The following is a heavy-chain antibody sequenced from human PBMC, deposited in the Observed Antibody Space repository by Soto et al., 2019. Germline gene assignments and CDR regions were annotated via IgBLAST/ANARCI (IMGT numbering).Heavy chain of an antibody. Sequence: EVQLVESGGGLVQPGRSLRLSCAASGFTFDDYAMHWVRQAPGKGLGWVSGISWNSGSIGYADSVKGRFTISRDNAKTSLYLQMNSLRAEDTALYYCAKDMAGGPNYGMDVWGQGTTVTVSS. CDR3: AKDMAGGPNYGMDV. D-gene: IGHD2-15*01. V-gene: IGHV3-9*01. CDR2: ISWNSGSI. CDR1: GFTFDDYA. J-gene: IGHJ6*02.